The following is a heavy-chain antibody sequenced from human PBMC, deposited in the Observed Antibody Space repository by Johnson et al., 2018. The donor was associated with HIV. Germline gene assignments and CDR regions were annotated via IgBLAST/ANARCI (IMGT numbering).Heavy chain of an antibody. V-gene: IGHV3-66*01. CDR1: GFTVSSNY. Sequence: VQLVESGGGLVQPGGSLRLSCAASGFTVSSNYMSWVRQAPGKGLEWVSVIYSGGSTYYADSVKGRFTISRDNSKNTLYLQMNSLRAEDKAVYYCARDGMAATKANIWGQGTMVTVSS. J-gene: IGHJ3*02. CDR3: ARDGMAATKANI. CDR2: IYSGGST. D-gene: IGHD1-14*01.